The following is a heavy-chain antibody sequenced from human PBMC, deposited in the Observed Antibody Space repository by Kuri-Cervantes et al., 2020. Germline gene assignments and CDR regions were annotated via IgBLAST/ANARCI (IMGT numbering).Heavy chain of an antibody. CDR3: ATLSAAAAAY. V-gene: IGHV4-38-2*02. CDR1: GYSISSGYF. D-gene: IGHD6-13*01. Sequence: GSLRLSCTVSGYSISSGYFWGWIRQPPGKGLEWIASIYHSGTTYYNPSLKSRVTISADTSKNQFSLKVNSVTAADTAVYYCATLSAAAAAYWGQGILVTVSS. J-gene: IGHJ4*02. CDR2: IYHSGTT.